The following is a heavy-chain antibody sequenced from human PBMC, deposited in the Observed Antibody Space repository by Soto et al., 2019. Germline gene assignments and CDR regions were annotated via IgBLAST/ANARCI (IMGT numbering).Heavy chain of an antibody. J-gene: IGHJ4*02. V-gene: IGHV5-51*01. CDR3: ARIPSTGPYYFDY. CDR1: GYSFTSYW. D-gene: IGHD1-1*01. CDR2: IYPGDSDT. Sequence: PGESLKISCMASGYSFTSYWIGWVRQMPGKGPEWMGIIYPGDSDTRYSPSFQGQVTISADKSISTASLQWSSLKASDTAMYYCARIPSTGPYYFDYWGQGTLVTVSS.